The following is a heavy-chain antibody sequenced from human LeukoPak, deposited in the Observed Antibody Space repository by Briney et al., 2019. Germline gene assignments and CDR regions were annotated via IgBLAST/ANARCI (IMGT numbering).Heavy chain of an antibody. Sequence: SETLSLTCSVSGGSLGSSTNYGGWVRQTPGKGMEWIGSMYYVGTTYYNPSLESRVTLSIDTSKNQISLRLNSVTAADSAVHFCATGKFSGYYDYWGQGTLVTVAS. V-gene: IGHV4-39*01. J-gene: IGHJ4*02. CDR3: ATGKFSGYYDY. D-gene: IGHD3-22*01. CDR1: GGSLGSSTNY. CDR2: MYYVGTT.